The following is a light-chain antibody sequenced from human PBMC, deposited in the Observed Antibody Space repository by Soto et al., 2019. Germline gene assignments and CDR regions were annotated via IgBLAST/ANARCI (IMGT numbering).Light chain of an antibody. J-gene: IGLJ1*01. Sequence: QSVLTQPASVSGSPGQSIIISCTGTSSDVGGYDYVSWYQQHPGTAPRLIIYEVTNRPSGVSNRFSGYKSGDTASLTISGLQAEDEADYYCTSYTSSSTQVFGTGTKLTVL. CDR3: TSYTSSSTQV. CDR2: EVT. CDR1: SSDVGGYDY. V-gene: IGLV2-14*01.